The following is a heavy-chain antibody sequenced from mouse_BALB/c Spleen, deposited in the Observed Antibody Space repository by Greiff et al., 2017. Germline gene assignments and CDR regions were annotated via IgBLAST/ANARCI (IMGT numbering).Heavy chain of an antibody. V-gene: IGHV1-7*01. CDR2: INPSTGYT. CDR3: ARGGNYEAWFAY. CDR1: GYTFTSYW. Sequence: QVQLQQSGAELAKPGASVKMSCKASGYTFTSYWMHWVKQRPGQGLEWIGYINPSTGYTEYNQKFKDKATLTADKSSSTAYMQLSSLTSEDSAVYYCARGGNYEAWFAYWGQGTLVTVSA. D-gene: IGHD2-1*01. J-gene: IGHJ3*01.